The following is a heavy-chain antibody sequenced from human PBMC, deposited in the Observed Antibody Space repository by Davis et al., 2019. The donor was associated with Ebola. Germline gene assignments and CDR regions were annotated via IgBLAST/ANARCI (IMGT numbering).Heavy chain of an antibody. CDR3: ARDDRGHFDY. J-gene: IGHJ4*02. Sequence: GESLKISCAASGFTFSSYWMSWVRQAPGKGLEWVANIKQDGSEKYYVDSVKGRFTISRDNAKNSLYLQMNSLRAEDTAVYYCARDDRGHFDYWGQGTLVTVSS. D-gene: IGHD1-14*01. CDR1: GFTFSSYW. V-gene: IGHV3-7*03. CDR2: IKQDGSEK.